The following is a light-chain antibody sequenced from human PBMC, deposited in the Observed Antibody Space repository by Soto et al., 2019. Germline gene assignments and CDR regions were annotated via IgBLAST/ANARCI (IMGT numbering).Light chain of an antibody. J-gene: IGKJ1*01. CDR2: DTS. V-gene: IGKV3D-20*01. CDR3: QHYGSSPWT. Sequence: EIVLTQSPATLSLTRGERATLSCGASQTVGSTYLAWYHQKPGLAPRLLIYDTSSRATGIPDRFSGSGSGTDFTLTISRLEPEDFAVYSCQHYGSSPWTFGQGAKVEIK. CDR1: QTVGSTY.